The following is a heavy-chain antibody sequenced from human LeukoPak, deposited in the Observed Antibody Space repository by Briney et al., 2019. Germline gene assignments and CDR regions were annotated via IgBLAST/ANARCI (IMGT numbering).Heavy chain of an antibody. J-gene: IGHJ5*02. CDR3: ARDNSVRDEAWSFNP. Sequence: ASVKVSCKAFGYTFTGYWMHWVRQASGQGPEWMGVISPSGGSTIYAQKFKGRVTLTRDMSTSTDYLELSSLRSEDTAVYYCARDNSVRDEAWSFNPWGQGTLVTVSS. V-gene: IGHV1-46*01. CDR2: ISPSGGST. D-gene: IGHD5-24*01. CDR1: GYTFTGYW.